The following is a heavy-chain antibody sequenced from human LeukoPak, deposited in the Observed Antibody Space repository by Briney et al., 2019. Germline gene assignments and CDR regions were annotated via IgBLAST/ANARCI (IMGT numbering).Heavy chain of an antibody. V-gene: IGHV3-23*01. CDR3: AKHRTVTTPYFDS. CDR1: GFIVSSHY. CDR2: ISGSGATT. J-gene: IGHJ4*02. D-gene: IGHD4-17*01. Sequence: PGGSLRLSCAASGFIVSSHYMSWVRQPPGKGLEWVSAISGSGATTYDADSVKGRFTISRDNSKNTLFLQLNGLRAEDTAIYYCAKHRTVTTPYFDSGGQGTLVTVSS.